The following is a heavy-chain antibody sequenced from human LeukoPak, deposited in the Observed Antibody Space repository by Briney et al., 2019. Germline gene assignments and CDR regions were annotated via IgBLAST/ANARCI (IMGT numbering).Heavy chain of an antibody. CDR2: INWNGGST. Sequence: GGSLRLSCAASGFTFSSYAMSWVRQAPGKGLEWVSGINWNGGSTGYADSVKGRFTISRDNAKNSLYLQMNSLRAEDTALYYCARDFNTAMASGAFDIWGQGTMVTVSS. D-gene: IGHD5-18*01. V-gene: IGHV3-20*04. CDR1: GFTFSSYA. CDR3: ARDFNTAMASGAFDI. J-gene: IGHJ3*02.